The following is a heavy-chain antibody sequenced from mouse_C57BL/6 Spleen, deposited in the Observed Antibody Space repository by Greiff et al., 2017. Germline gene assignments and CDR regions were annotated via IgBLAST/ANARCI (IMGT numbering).Heavy chain of an antibody. Sequence: EVQVVESGGGLVKPGGSLKLSCAASGFTFSSYAMSWVRQTPEKRLEWVATISDGGSYTYYPDNVKGRFTISRDNAKNNLYLQMSHLKSEDTAMYYCARDDDGYYHYYAMDYWGQGTSVTVSS. V-gene: IGHV5-4*01. CDR3: ARDDDGYYHYYAMDY. J-gene: IGHJ4*01. CDR1: GFTFSSYA. CDR2: ISDGGSYT. D-gene: IGHD2-3*01.